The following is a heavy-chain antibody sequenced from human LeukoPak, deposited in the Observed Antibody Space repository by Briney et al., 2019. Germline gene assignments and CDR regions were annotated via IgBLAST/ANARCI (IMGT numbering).Heavy chain of an antibody. Sequence: SVKVSCKASGGTFSSYAISWVRQAPGQGLEWMGGIIPIFGTANYAQKFQGRVTITADESTSTAYMELSSLRSEDTAVYYCARVGEKRIGYDYVWGSYLNWGQGTLVTVSS. D-gene: IGHD3-16*01. V-gene: IGHV1-69*01. CDR3: ARVGEKRIGYDYVWGSYLN. CDR1: GGTFSSYA. J-gene: IGHJ4*02. CDR2: IIPIFGTA.